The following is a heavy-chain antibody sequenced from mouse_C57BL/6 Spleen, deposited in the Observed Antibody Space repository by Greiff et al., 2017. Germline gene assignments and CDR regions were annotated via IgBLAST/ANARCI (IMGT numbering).Heavy chain of an antibody. CDR1: GFTFSDYY. D-gene: IGHD2-4*01. V-gene: IGHV5-12*01. Sequence: EVQRVESGGGLVQPGGSLKLSCAASGFTFSDYYMYWVRQTPEKRLEWVAYISNGGGSTYYPDTVKGRFTISRDNAKNTLYLQMSRLKSEDTAMYYCARGTDYDAGFAYWGQGTLVTVSA. CDR3: ARGTDYDAGFAY. J-gene: IGHJ3*01. CDR2: ISNGGGST.